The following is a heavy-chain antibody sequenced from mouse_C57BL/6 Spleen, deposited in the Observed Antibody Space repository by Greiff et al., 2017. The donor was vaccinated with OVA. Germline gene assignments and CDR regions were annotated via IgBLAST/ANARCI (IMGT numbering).Heavy chain of an antibody. CDR3: ARGARAWFAY. Sequence: VQLQQSGAELVRPGTSVKVSCKASGYAFTNYLIEWVKQRPGQGLEWIGVINPGSGGTNYNEKFKGKATLTADKSSSTAYMQLSSLTSEDSAVYFCARGARAWFAYWGQGTLVTVSA. V-gene: IGHV1-54*01. CDR1: GYAFTNYL. D-gene: IGHD3-1*01. J-gene: IGHJ3*01. CDR2: INPGSGGT.